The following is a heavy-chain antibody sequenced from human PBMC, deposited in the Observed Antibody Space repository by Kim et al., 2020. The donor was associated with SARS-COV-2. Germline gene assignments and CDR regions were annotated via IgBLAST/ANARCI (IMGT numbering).Heavy chain of an antibody. J-gene: IGHJ3*02. V-gene: IGHV3-7*01. D-gene: IGHD6-19*01. CDR2: IKKDGNQK. CDR3: ARDGDLYSSGKDAFDI. Sequence: GGSLRLSCAASGFTFSSYWMTWVRQAPGKGLEWVATIKKDGNQKFYVESVKGRFTISRDNSKNSLYLQMNSLRAEDTAVYYCARDGDLYSSGKDAFDIWGQGTLVTVSS. CDR1: GFTFSSYW.